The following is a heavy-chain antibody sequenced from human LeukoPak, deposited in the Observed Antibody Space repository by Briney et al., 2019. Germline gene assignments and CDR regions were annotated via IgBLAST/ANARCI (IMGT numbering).Heavy chain of an antibody. V-gene: IGHV3-74*01. CDR1: GFSFSGHW. J-gene: IGHJ4*02. CDR3: ARGPNSNWSGLDF. D-gene: IGHD6-6*01. Sequence: GGSLRLSCTASGFSFSGHWMHWARQLPGKGLVWVSRINPTGSTTSYADSVKGRFTVSRDNAKNTLYLQVNNLRAEDTAVYYCARGPNSNWSGLDFWGQGTLLTVSS. CDR2: INPTGSTT.